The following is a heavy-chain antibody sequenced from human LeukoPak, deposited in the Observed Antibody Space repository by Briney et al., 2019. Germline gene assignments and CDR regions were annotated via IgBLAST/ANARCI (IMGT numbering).Heavy chain of an antibody. Sequence: GGSLRLSCAASGFTFSNAWMSWVRQAPGKGLEWVSYIDSSSRTIYYADSVKGRFTISRDNVRNSLYLQMNSLRAEDTAVYYCARGSEGYCSTTTCPFYYYYGMDVWGQGTTVTVSS. CDR3: ARGSEGYCSTTTCPFYYYYGMDV. V-gene: IGHV3-48*04. J-gene: IGHJ6*02. D-gene: IGHD2-2*01. CDR2: IDSSSRTI. CDR1: GFTFSNAW.